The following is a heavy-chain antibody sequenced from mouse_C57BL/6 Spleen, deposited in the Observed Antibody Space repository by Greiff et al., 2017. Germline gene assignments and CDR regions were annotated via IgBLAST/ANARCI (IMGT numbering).Heavy chain of an antibody. Sequence: QVQLQQPGTELVKPGASVKLSCKASGYTFTRYWMHWVKQRPGQGLAWIGNINPSNGGTNYNEKFKSKATLTVDQSSRTAFMQLSSLTSEDSAVYYWARRGGITTGVFDVWGTGTTVTVAS. CDR2: INPSNGGT. V-gene: IGHV1-53*01. CDR1: GYTFTRYW. CDR3: ARRGGITTGVFDV. J-gene: IGHJ1*03. D-gene: IGHD1-1*01.